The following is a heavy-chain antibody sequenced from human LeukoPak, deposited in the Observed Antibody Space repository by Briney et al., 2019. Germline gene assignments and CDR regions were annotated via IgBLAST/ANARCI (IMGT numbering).Heavy chain of an antibody. Sequence: PGGSLRLSCAASGFALSSHWMTWVRQVPGRGPEWVANVNRGGSEMYYLDSVKGRFTISKDNAKNSLYLQMNSLRAEDTALYHCARNNGMDVWGQGTTVIVSS. CDR3: ARNNGMDV. V-gene: IGHV3-7*03. CDR2: VNRGGSEM. CDR1: GFALSSHW. J-gene: IGHJ6*02.